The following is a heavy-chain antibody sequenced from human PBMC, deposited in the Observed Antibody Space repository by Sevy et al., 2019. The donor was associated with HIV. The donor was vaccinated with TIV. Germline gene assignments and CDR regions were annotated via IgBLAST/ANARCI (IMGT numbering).Heavy chain of an antibody. CDR2: MNTNTGNT. CDR3: ARVSGWHLRYGMDV. Sequence: ASVKVSCKASGFNFASYDIYWVRQATGQGLEWMGWMNTNTGNTGFAQRLQGRVTMTRNTSITTAYMELSNLRSEDTAVYYCARVSGWHLRYGMDVWGQGTTVTVSS. D-gene: IGHD6-19*01. V-gene: IGHV1-8*02. CDR1: GFNFASYD. J-gene: IGHJ6*02.